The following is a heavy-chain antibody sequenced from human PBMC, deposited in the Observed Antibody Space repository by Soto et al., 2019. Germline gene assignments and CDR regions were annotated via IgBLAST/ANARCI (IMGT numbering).Heavy chain of an antibody. J-gene: IGHJ5*02. D-gene: IGHD6-13*01. CDR3: ARERAAAGRLNWFDP. V-gene: IGHV4-59*01. CDR2: IYYSGST. Sequence: QVQLQESGPGLVKPSETLSLTCTVSGGSISSYYWSWIRQPPGKGLEWIGYIYYSGSTNYNPSLKSRVTISVDTSKNQFSLKLSSVTAADTAVYYCARERAAAGRLNWFDPWGQGTLVTVSS. CDR1: GGSISSYY.